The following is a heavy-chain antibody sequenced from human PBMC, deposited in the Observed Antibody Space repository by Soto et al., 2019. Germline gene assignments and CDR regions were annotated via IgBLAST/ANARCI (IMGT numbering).Heavy chain of an antibody. CDR2: IWYDGSNK. J-gene: IGHJ6*02. CDR1: GFTFSSYG. V-gene: IGHV3-33*01. CDR3: ARTSSTPYYDILTGYYDYYYGMDV. Sequence: QVQLVESGGGVVQPGRSLRLSCAASGFTFSSYGMHWVRQAPGKGLEWVAVIWYDGSNKYYADSVKGRFTISRDNSKNTLXRQPNXXRAEDTAVYYCARTSSTPYYDILTGYYDYYYGMDVWGQGTTVTVSS. D-gene: IGHD3-9*01.